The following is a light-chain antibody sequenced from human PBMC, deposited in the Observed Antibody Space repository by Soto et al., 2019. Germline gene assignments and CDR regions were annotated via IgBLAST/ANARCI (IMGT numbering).Light chain of an antibody. V-gene: IGKV3-15*01. J-gene: IGKJ4*01. CDR2: GVS. CDR1: RNINRK. CDR3: QQYYDYPPLI. Sequence: EIVMTQSPATLSVSPGERATLSCRASRNINRKLAWYQQKPGQAPRLLISGVSTRATGIPARFSGSGSGTEFTLTISSRQSEDFAVYYCQQYYDYPPLIFGGGTKVEIK.